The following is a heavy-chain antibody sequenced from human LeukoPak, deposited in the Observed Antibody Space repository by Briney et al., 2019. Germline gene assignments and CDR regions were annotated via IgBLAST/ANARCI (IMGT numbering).Heavy chain of an antibody. D-gene: IGHD6-13*01. J-gene: IGHJ4*02. CDR1: GFSFTSYW. V-gene: IGHV5-51*01. CDR3: ARRGSSWYGYFDY. CDR2: IYPADSDT. Sequence: GESLKISCKGSGFSFTSYWIGWVRHMPGKGLEYIGIIYPADSDTRYSPSFQGQVTISADKSISTAYLQWSSLKASDTAMYYCARRGSSWYGYFDYWGQGTLVTVSS.